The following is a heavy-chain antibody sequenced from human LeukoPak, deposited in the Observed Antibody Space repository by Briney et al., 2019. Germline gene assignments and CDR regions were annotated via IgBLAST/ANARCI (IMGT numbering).Heavy chain of an antibody. CDR2: ISGSGDST. D-gene: IGHD6-19*01. J-gene: IGHJ4*02. CDR3: ARRSGIAVAGASDY. V-gene: IGHV3-23*01. CDR1: GFTFSNYA. Sequence: GGSLRLSCAASGFTFSNYAMRWVRQAPGKGLEWVSGISGSGDSTYYADSVKGRFTISRDNSKNTLYLQMNSLRAEDTAVYYCARRSGIAVAGASDYWGRGTLVTVSS.